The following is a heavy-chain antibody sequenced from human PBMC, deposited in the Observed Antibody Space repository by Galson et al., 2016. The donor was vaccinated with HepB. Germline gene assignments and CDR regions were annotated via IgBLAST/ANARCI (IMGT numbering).Heavy chain of an antibody. CDR1: GFTFKNYG. J-gene: IGHJ4*02. Sequence: SLRLSCAASGFTFKNYGMHWVRQAPGKGLEWVGVIWYDGTNKYYADSVKGRFTISRDNSNNTLYLQMNSLRPEDTAVYYCAKDYLRGYYYDRRGTNYYFEYWGQGTLVTVSS. D-gene: IGHD3-22*01. CDR3: AKDYLRGYYYDRRGTNYYFEY. CDR2: IWYDGTNK. V-gene: IGHV3-30*18.